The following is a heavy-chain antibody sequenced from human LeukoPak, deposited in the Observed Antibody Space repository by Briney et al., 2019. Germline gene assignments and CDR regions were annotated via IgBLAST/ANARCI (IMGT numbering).Heavy chain of an antibody. V-gene: IGHV4-34*01. J-gene: IGHJ6*02. D-gene: IGHD2-2*01. CDR1: GGSFSGYY. Sequence: SETLSLTCAVYGGSFSGYYWSWIRQPPGKGLEWIGEINHSGSTNYNPSLKSRVTISVDASKIQFSLKLSSVTAADTAVYYCARECLYIVVVPAAITYYYYGMDVWGQGTTVTVSS. CDR2: INHSGST. CDR3: ARECLYIVVVPAAITYYYYGMDV.